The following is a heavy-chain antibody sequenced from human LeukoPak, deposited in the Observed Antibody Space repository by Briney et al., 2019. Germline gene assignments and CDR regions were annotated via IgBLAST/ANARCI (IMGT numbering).Heavy chain of an antibody. D-gene: IGHD4-17*01. CDR3: LYGDYEGNHF. Sequence: PGGSLRLSCAASGFTFRDAWMNWVRQAPGKGPEWIGRIKSESDGGTRDYAAPVKGRFIISRDDSKNTLYLEMNSLKIEDTAVYYVLYGDYEGNHFWGQGTLVTVS. J-gene: IGHJ4*02. V-gene: IGHV3-15*01. CDR1: GFTFRDAW. CDR2: IKSESDGGTR.